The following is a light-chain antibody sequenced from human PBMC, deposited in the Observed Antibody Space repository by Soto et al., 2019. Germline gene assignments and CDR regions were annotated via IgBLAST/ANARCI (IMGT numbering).Light chain of an antibody. CDR3: QQYNNWPWT. V-gene: IGKV3-15*01. CDR2: GAS. J-gene: IGKJ1*01. CDR1: QSVSSN. Sequence: EIVMTQSPATLSVSPGERATLSCRASQSVSSNLAWYQQKPGQAPRLLIYGASTRATGIPARFSGSGSGTEFTLTISSLQSEDFEAYHCQQYNNWPWTFGQGTKVDIK.